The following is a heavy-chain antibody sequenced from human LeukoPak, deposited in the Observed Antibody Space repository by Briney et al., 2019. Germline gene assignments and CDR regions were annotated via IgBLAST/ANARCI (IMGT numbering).Heavy chain of an antibody. CDR1: GGSISSGGYY. D-gene: IGHD3-22*01. CDR2: IYHSGST. CDR3: ARHDSGHSGHAFDI. V-gene: IGHV4-30-2*05. Sequence: SETLSLTCTVSGGSISSGGYYWSWIRQPPGKGLEWIGYIYHSGSTYYNPSLKSRVTISVDTSKNQFSLKLSSVTAADTAVYYCARHDSGHSGHAFDIWGQGTMVTVSS. J-gene: IGHJ3*02.